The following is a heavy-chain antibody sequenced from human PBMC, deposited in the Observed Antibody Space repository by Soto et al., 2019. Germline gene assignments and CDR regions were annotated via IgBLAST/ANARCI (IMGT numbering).Heavy chain of an antibody. CDR1: GYTFSSYA. D-gene: IGHD1-26*01. Sequence: QVQLVQSGAEEKKPGASVKVSCTASGYTFSSYAIHWVRQAPGQGLEWMGWINPGNANTKNSQKFQGRVTITSDTPATTADGGLSGLTLEDTAVYSWARGEGPYGGQGTLFTVPP. CDR2: INPGNANT. V-gene: IGHV1-3*05. J-gene: IGHJ4*02. CDR3: ARGEGPY.